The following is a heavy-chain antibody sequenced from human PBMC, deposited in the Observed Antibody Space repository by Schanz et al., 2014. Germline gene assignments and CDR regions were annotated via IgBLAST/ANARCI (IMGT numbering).Heavy chain of an antibody. CDR3: AKPVGPAEY. V-gene: IGHV3-9*01. J-gene: IGHJ4*02. CDR2: LSWNSGDV. D-gene: IGHD1-26*01. Sequence: EVHLVESGGGLVQPGRSLRLSCAASGFTFDDFALHWVRQAPGKGLEWVSGLSWNSGDVAYADSVKGRFTISRDNAKNSLYLQMSRLGPEDTAVYYCAKPVGPAEYWGQGTLVTVSS. CDR1: GFTFDDFA.